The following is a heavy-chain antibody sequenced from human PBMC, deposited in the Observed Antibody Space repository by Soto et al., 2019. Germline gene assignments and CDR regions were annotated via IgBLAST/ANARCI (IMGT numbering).Heavy chain of an antibody. CDR2: IYWDDDK. Sequence: QITLKESGPTLVKPTQTLTLTCTFSGFSLTTSGVNVGWIRQPPGKALEWLALIYWDDDKRYSPFLKNRLTINKDTSKSQVVLTMTDMDPVDTATYYCAHGLTGWQSDHWGQGTLVTVSS. CDR3: AHGLTGWQSDH. V-gene: IGHV2-5*02. D-gene: IGHD6-19*01. CDR1: GFSLTTSGVN. J-gene: IGHJ4*02.